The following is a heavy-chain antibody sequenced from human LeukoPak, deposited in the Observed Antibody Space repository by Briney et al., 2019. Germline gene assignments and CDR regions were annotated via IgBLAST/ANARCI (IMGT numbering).Heavy chain of an antibody. V-gene: IGHV4-4*07. CDR3: ARDLFWSGYYLLDY. D-gene: IGHD3-3*01. CDR1: GGSISSYY. Sequence: SEALSLTCTVSGGSISSYYWSWIRQPAGKGLEWIGRIYTSGSTNHNPSLKSRVTMSVDTSKNQFSLKLSSVTAADTAVYYCARDLFWSGYYLLDYWGQGTLVTVSS. J-gene: IGHJ4*02. CDR2: IYTSGST.